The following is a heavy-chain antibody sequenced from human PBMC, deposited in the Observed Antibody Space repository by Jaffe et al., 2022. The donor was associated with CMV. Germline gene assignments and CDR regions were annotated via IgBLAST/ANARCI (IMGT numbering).Heavy chain of an antibody. V-gene: IGHV4-39*01. Sequence: QLQLQESGPGLVKPSETLSLTCTVSGGSMRSNSYYWGWIRQSPGKGLEWIGSIYYSGSTYYNPSLKSRVTISVDTSKNQFSLKLSSVTAADTAVYYCARHFRGHYGDYLGPYFDSWGQGTLVTVSS. CDR2: IYYSGST. D-gene: IGHD4-17*01. CDR3: ARHFRGHYGDYLGPYFDS. CDR1: GGSMRSNSYY. J-gene: IGHJ4*02.